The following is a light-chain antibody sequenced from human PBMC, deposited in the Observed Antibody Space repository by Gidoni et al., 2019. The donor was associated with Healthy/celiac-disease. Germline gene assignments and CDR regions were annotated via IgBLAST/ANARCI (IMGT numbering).Light chain of an antibody. CDR3: SSYTSSSTLV. CDR1: SSDVGGYNY. Sequence: QPALTQPASVSGSPGQSITISCTGTSSDVGGYNYVSWYQQHPGKAPKLMIYEVSHRPSGVSNRFSGSKSGNTASLTISGLQAEDEADYYCSSYTSSSTLVFGGGTKLTVL. V-gene: IGLV2-14*01. CDR2: EVS. J-gene: IGLJ2*01.